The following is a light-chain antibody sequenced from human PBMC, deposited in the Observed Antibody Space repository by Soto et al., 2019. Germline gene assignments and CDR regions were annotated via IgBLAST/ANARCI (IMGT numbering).Light chain of an antibody. J-gene: IGKJ5*01. CDR3: QQYGNSPIT. Sequence: ENVLTQSPDTLSLSPGERATLSCRASRYVAASYIAWYQQKGGQAPRLLIYGASSRATGIPDRFSGRGSGTDFTLTINRLEPEDFAVYYCQQYGNSPITFGQGTRLEIK. V-gene: IGKV3-20*01. CDR1: RYVAASY. CDR2: GAS.